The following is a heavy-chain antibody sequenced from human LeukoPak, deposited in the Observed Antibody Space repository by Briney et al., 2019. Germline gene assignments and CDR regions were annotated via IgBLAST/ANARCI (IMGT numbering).Heavy chain of an antibody. Sequence: GGSLRLSCAASGFTFSRYYMHWLRQPPGKGLVWVSRINSDGSSKTYPDCVKGRSTISRDNGKNTLYLQMNSLKVEDTAVYYCTRVFVGDEYSSSGYWGQGTLVTVSS. J-gene: IGHJ4*02. CDR2: INSDGSSK. D-gene: IGHD6-13*01. V-gene: IGHV3-74*01. CDR1: GFTFSRYY. CDR3: TRVFVGDEYSSSGY.